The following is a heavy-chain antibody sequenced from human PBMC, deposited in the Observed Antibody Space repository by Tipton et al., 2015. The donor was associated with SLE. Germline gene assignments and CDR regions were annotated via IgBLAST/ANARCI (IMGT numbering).Heavy chain of an antibody. CDR1: GGSISSYY. J-gene: IGHJ4*02. CDR3: ARGGGGEAYYFDY. V-gene: IGHV4-59*01. CDR2: IYYSGST. D-gene: IGHD2-21*01. Sequence: TLSLTCTVSGGSISSYYWSWIRQPPGKGLEWIGYIYYSGSTNYNPSLKSRVTISVDTSKNQFSLKLSSVTAADTAVYYCARGGGGEAYYFDYWGQGTLVTVS.